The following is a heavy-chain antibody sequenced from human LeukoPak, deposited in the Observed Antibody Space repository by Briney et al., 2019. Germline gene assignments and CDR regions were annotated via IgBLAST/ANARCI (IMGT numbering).Heavy chain of an antibody. Sequence: SETLSLTCTVSGGSISSSSYYWGWIRQPPGKGLEWIGSIYYSGSTYYNPSLKSRVTISVDTSKNQFSLKLSSVTAADTAVYYCARQWLHSSGWYGSYYFDYWGQGTLVTVSS. J-gene: IGHJ4*02. CDR3: ARQWLHSSGWYGSYYFDY. CDR2: IYYSGST. V-gene: IGHV4-39*01. CDR1: GGSISSSSYY. D-gene: IGHD6-19*01.